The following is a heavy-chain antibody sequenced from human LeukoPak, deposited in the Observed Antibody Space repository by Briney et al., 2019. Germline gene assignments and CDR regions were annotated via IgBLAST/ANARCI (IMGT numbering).Heavy chain of an antibody. J-gene: IGHJ4*02. CDR3: ARAIRGGSYEDY. V-gene: IGHV1-2*02. Sequence: ASVKVSCKTSGYSFTDYYMHWVRQAPGQGLEWMGWINPNSGGTSSAQKFQGRVTMTRDTSISTAYMELSRLRSDDTAVYYCARAIRGGSYEDYWGQGTLVTVSS. CDR2: INPNSGGT. CDR1: GYSFTDYY. D-gene: IGHD1-26*01.